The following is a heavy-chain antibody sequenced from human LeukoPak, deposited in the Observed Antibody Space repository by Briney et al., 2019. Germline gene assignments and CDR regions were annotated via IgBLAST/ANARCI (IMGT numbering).Heavy chain of an antibody. J-gene: IGHJ5*02. CDR2: IYSGGST. V-gene: IGHV3-53*01. CDR3: ARGSRFDP. Sequence: GGSLRLSCAASGFTFSSYSMNWVRQAPGKGLEWVSVIYSGGSTYYADSVKGRFTTSRDNSKNTLYLQMNSLRAEDTAVYYCARGSRFDPWGQGTLVTVSS. CDR1: GFTFSSYS.